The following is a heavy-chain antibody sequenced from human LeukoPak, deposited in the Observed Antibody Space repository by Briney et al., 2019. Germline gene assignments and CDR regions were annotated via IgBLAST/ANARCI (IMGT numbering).Heavy chain of an antibody. CDR1: GGSFNSYA. CDR3: AKQGGARQDYYMDV. CDR2: IIPVFGSA. Sequence: VASVKVSCKTSGGSFNSYAISWVRQAPGQGLEWMGRIIPVFGSANYAQKFQDRVTINADISSNTAYMELNSLTSEDTAVYFCAKQGGARQDYYMDVWGNGTTVIVSS. V-gene: IGHV1-69*06. J-gene: IGHJ6*03. D-gene: IGHD1-26*01.